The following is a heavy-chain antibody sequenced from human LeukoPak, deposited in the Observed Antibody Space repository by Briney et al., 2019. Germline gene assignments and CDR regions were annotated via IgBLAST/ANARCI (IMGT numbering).Heavy chain of an antibody. CDR2: ISGSGGST. CDR3: ARDSAYGGYRGFFDY. CDR1: GFTFSSYA. J-gene: IGHJ4*02. V-gene: IGHV3-23*01. Sequence: GGSLRLSCAASGFTFSSYAMSWVRQAPGKGLEWVSAISGSGGSTYYADSVKGRFTISRDNSKNTLYLQMNSLRAEDTAVYYCARDSAYGGYRGFFDYWGQGTLVTVSS. D-gene: IGHD5-12*01.